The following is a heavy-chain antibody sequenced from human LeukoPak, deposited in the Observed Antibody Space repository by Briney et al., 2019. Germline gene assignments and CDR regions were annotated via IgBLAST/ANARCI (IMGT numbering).Heavy chain of an antibody. CDR2: IQGRGST. D-gene: IGHD6-19*01. V-gene: IGHV4-4*07. CDR1: GTSMSNSY. CDR3: SRGQWLDVWDF. Sequence: PSETLSLTCTVSGTSMSNSYWSWIRQPAGKGLEWIGHIQGRGSTIYNPSLGSRVTMSLDTPKNQFSLKLNSVTAADTAVYYCSRGQWLDVWDFWGQGTLVTVSS. J-gene: IGHJ4*02.